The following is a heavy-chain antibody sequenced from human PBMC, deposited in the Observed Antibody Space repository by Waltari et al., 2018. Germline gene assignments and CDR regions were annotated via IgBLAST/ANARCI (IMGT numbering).Heavy chain of an antibody. J-gene: IGHJ5*02. Sequence: QLQLQESGPGLVEPSETLSPTCTASGGSISSSSHFWAWIRRPPGKGLEWIGSIYYSGSTFYNPSLKSRVTISVDTSKNQFSLKLTSVTAADTAEYYCARIGSVNWFDPWGQGILVTASS. CDR1: GGSISSSSHF. D-gene: IGHD3-10*01. CDR3: ARIGSVNWFDP. CDR2: IYYSGST. V-gene: IGHV4-39*01.